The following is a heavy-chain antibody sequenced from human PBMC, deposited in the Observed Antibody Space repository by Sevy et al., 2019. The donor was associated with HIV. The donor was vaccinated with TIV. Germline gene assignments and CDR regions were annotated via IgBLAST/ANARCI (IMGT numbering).Heavy chain of an antibody. CDR3: ARPVYYDFSYGMDV. Sequence: GGSLRLSCAASGFTFSSYNFNWVRQAPGKGLEWVASISSSSSYIYYADSVKGRFTISRDNAKNSLYLQMSSLRAEDTAVYYCARPVYYDFSYGMDVWGQGTTVTVSS. J-gene: IGHJ6*02. V-gene: IGHV3-21*01. D-gene: IGHD3-3*01. CDR1: GFTFSSYN. CDR2: ISSSSSYI.